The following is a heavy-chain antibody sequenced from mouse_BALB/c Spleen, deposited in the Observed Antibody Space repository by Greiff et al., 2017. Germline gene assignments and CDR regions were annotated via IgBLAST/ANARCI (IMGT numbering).Heavy chain of an antibody. Sequence: EVQLVESGGGLVQPGGSRKLSCAASGLTFSSFGMHWVRQAPEKGLEWVAYISSGSSTIYYADTVKGRFTISRDNPKNTLFLQMTSLRSEDTAMYYCARSTTVKAMDYWGQGTSVTVSS. CDR3: ARSTTVKAMDY. CDR1: GLTFSSFG. V-gene: IGHV5-17*02. CDR2: ISSGSSTI. D-gene: IGHD1-1*01. J-gene: IGHJ4*01.